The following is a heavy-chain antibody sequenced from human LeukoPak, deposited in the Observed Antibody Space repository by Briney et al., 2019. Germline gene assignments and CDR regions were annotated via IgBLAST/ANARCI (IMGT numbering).Heavy chain of an antibody. CDR2: ISGSGAGT. D-gene: IGHD2-15*01. Sequence: GGSLRLSCAASGFTFSAYAMSWVRLAPGKGLEWVSGISGSGAGTYYADSVKGRFTISRDNSKNTLDLQMNSLRAGATAVYYCARGSTAFGSSWYGKAYYYMDVWGKGTTVTVSS. CDR3: ARGSTAFGSSWYGKAYYYMDV. J-gene: IGHJ6*03. V-gene: IGHV3-23*01. CDR1: GFTFSAYA.